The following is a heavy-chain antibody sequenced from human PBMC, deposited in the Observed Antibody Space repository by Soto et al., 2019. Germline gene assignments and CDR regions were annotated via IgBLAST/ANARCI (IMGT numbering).Heavy chain of an antibody. CDR2: IHHSGST. D-gene: IGHD1-1*01. CDR1: GGSFNDYF. Sequence: QVQLQQWGAGLLKPSETLSLACAVYGGSFNDYFWSWMRQPPGKGLEWIGEIHHSGSTHYNPALKSRVTISVDTSKNQFSLRLRSVTAAYTAVYYCARQPVSLNGKYFFYSYGLDVWGQGTTVTVSS. V-gene: IGHV4-34*01. CDR3: ARQPVSLNGKYFFYSYGLDV. J-gene: IGHJ6*02.